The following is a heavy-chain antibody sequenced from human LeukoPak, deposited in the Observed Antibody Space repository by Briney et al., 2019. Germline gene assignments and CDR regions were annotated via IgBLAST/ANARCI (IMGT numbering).Heavy chain of an antibody. CDR3: AADYARPVTFDS. CDR2: IRKKDNGGTS. CDR1: GFTFSDAW. Sequence: PGESLRLSCAASGFTFSDAWMNWVRQAPGKGLEWVALIRKKDNGGTSDYAAPMKGRFTISRDDSRNTLFLQMNSLKIEDTAVYYCAADYARPVTFDSWGQGILVTVSS. D-gene: IGHD4-23*01. J-gene: IGHJ4*02. V-gene: IGHV3-15*01.